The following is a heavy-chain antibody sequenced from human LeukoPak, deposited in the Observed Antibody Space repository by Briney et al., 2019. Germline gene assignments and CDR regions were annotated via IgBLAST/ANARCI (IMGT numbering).Heavy chain of an antibody. CDR1: GFTFSSYG. J-gene: IGHJ4*02. CDR3: ARDLGSSRDPNY. CDR2: IRYDGSNK. Sequence: PGGSLRLSCAASGFTFSSYGMHWVRQAPGKGLEWVAFIRYDGSNKYYADSVKGRFTISRDNAKNSLYLQMNSLRAEDTAVYYCARDLGSSRDPNYWGQGTLVTVSS. D-gene: IGHD6-6*01. V-gene: IGHV3-30*02.